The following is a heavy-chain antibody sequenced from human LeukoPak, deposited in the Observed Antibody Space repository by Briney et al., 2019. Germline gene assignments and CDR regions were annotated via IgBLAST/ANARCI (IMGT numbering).Heavy chain of an antibody. CDR2: IKQDGSEK. Sequence: GGSLRLSCAASGFTFSSYWMSWVRQAPGKGLEWVANIKQDGSEKYYVDSVKGRFTISRDNAKNSLYLQMNSLRAEDTAVYYCARDRLDEVDTAMVEGRVFDYWGQGTLVTVSS. V-gene: IGHV3-7*01. CDR1: GFTFSSYW. D-gene: IGHD5-18*01. CDR3: ARDRLDEVDTAMVEGRVFDY. J-gene: IGHJ4*02.